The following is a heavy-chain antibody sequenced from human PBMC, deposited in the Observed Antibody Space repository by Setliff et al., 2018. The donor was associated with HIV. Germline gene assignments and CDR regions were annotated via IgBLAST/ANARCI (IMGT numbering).Heavy chain of an antibody. CDR3: VRAYEWRYLKTTFDN. J-gene: IGHJ4*02. Sequence: SETLSLTCAVSYSISSGYYWGWIRQPPGKGLEWIGSMYQSGTTNYNPSLKSRVTISMDMSKNQFSLSLTSVTAADTAVYFCVRAYEWRYLKTTFDNWGQGILVTVSS. D-gene: IGHD3-9*01. V-gene: IGHV4-38-2*01. CDR1: YSISSGYY. CDR2: MYQSGTT.